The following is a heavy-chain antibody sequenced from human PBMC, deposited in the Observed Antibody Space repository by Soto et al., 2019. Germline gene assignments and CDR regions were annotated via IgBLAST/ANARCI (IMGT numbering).Heavy chain of an antibody. CDR1: GGTFSSYT. D-gene: IGHD6-6*01. J-gene: IGHJ3*02. CDR2: IIPMFGTL. Sequence: QLHLVQSGAEVKKPGSSVKVSCKASGGTFSSYTISWVRQAPGQRLEWLGGIIPMFGTLYYAQKFQGRLTIAADSSTSTAYMELSTLRSDDTAVYYCARKVASSDDAFDIWGQGTMVTVSS. V-gene: IGHV1-69*06. CDR3: ARKVASSDDAFDI.